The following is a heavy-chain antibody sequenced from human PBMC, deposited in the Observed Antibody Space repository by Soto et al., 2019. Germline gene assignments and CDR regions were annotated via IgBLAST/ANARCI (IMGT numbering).Heavy chain of an antibody. D-gene: IGHD3-22*01. V-gene: IGHV4-39*01. J-gene: IGHJ4*02. CDR2: IYYSGST. Sequence: PSETLSLTCTVSGGSISSSSYYWGWIRQPPGKGLEWIGSIYYSGSTYYNPSLKSRVTISVDTSKNQFSLKLSSVTAADTAVYYCARRAGTYYYDSSGYGYYFDYWGQGTLVTAPQ. CDR1: GGSISSSSYY. CDR3: ARRAGTYYYDSSGYGYYFDY.